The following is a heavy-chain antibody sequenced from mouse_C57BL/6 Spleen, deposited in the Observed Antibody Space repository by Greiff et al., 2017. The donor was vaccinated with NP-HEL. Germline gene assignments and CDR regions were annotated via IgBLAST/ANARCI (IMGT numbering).Heavy chain of an antibody. Sequence: DVMLVESGGDLVKPGGSLKLSCAASGFTFSSYGMSWVRQTPDKRLEWVATISSGGSYTYYPDSVKGRFTISRDNAKNTLYLQMSSLKSEDTAMYYCARQDRTMAMDYWGQGTSVTVSS. CDR1: GFTFSSYG. CDR2: ISSGGSYT. V-gene: IGHV5-6*02. J-gene: IGHJ4*01. CDR3: ARQDRTMAMDY.